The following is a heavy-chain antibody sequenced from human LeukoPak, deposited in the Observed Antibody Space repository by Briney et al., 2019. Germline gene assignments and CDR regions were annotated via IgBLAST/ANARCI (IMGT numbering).Heavy chain of an antibody. V-gene: IGHV4-39*07. J-gene: IGHJ4*02. D-gene: IGHD3-10*01. CDR3: ARVGGSGSYGRPYYFDY. CDR2: IYFSGST. CDR1: GDSISSANYY. Sequence: SETLSLTCTVSGDSISSANYYWGWVRQPPGKGLEWIGSIYFSGSTYYNPSLKSRVTISVETSKVQFSLKLSSVTAADTAVYYCARVGGSGSYGRPYYFDYWGQGTLVTVSS.